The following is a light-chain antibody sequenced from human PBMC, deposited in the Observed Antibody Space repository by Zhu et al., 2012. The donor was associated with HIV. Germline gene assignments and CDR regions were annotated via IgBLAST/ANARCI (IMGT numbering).Light chain of an antibody. Sequence: IVLTQSPATLSLPPGERATLSCRASHNINNNYLAWYQQKPGQTPRLLIYGASSGATGIPERFSGSGSGTEFTLTISRLEPEDCAIYYCHHYGSLPVTFGQGTVLEI. CDR2: GAS. V-gene: IGKV3-20*01. CDR1: HNINNNY. J-gene: IGKJ2*01. CDR3: HHYGSLPVT.